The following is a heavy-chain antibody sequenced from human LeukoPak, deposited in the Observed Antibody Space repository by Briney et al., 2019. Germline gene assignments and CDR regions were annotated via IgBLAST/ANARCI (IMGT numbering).Heavy chain of an antibody. J-gene: IGHJ5*02. CDR2: LYYSGST. V-gene: IGHV4-30-4*01. CDR3: ARAATDSSGYYYVKMGHNWFDP. CDR1: GGSISSGDYY. D-gene: IGHD3-22*01. Sequence: SETLSLTCTVSGGSISSGDYYWSWIRQPPGKGPEWIGYLYYSGSTYYNPSLKSRVTISVDTSKNQFSLKLSSVTAADTAVYYCARAATDSSGYYYVKMGHNWFDPWGQGTLVTVSS.